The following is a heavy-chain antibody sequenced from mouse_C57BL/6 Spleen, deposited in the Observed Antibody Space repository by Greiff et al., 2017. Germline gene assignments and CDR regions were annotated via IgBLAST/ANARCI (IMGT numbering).Heavy chain of an antibody. J-gene: IGHJ4*01. CDR2: ISYDGSN. CDR1: GYSITSGYY. D-gene: IGHD2-4*01. Sequence: EVQLQQSGPGLVKPSQSLSLTCSVTGYSITSGYYWNWIRQFPGNKLEWMGYISYDGSNNYNPSLNNRISITRDTSNNQFFLKLNSVTTEDTATYYCAREAEDDDGYAMDYWGQGTSVTVSS. CDR3: AREAEDDDGYAMDY. V-gene: IGHV3-6*01.